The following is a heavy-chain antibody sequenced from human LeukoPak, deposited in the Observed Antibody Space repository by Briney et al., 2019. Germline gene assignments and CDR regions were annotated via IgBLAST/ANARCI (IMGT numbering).Heavy chain of an antibody. Sequence: PGKSLRLSCTASGCTFRNYAMHWVRQAPGKGLEWVSFISYNGGEKYYPDSVKGRFTISRDNSKNTIYLEMDSLTVDDTAVSYCTCEFCYREYGFLPWGQGSLVTVSS. CDR1: GCTFRNYA. V-gene: IGHV3-30*04. D-gene: IGHD3-9*01. J-gene: IGHJ5*02. CDR2: ISYNGGEK. CDR3: TCEFCYREYGFLP.